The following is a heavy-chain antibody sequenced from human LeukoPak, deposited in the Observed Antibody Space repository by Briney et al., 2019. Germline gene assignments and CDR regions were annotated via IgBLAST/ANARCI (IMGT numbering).Heavy chain of an antibody. CDR1: GFTFSSYS. J-gene: IGHJ4*02. Sequence: GGSLRLSCAASGFTFSSYSMNWVRQAAGKGLEWVSYISSSSSTIYYADSVKGRFTISRDNAKNSLYLQMNSLRAEDTAVYYCARSSHYYDSSGYATDYWGQGTPVTVSS. CDR2: ISSSSSTI. V-gene: IGHV3-48*04. D-gene: IGHD3-22*01. CDR3: ARSSHYYDSSGYATDY.